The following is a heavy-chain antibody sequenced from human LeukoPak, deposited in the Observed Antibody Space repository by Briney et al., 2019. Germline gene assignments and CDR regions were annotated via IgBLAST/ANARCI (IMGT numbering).Heavy chain of an antibody. J-gene: IGHJ4*02. CDR1: GFIFSSYG. Sequence: GGSLRLSCAASGFIFSSYGMHWVRQAPGKGLEGVAFLRSDGNSKYFVDSVKGRFTISRDNSKNTLYLQMNSLRPEDTAIYYCTKGDCSGDNCYGTDYWGQGTLVTVSS. D-gene: IGHD2-15*01. V-gene: IGHV3-30*02. CDR2: LRSDGNSK. CDR3: TKGDCSGDNCYGTDY.